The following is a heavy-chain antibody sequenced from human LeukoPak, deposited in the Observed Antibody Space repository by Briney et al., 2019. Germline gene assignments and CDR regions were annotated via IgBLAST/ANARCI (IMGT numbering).Heavy chain of an antibody. V-gene: IGHV3-30*07. CDR3: ARAMNSGTDYFDY. J-gene: IGHJ4*02. CDR1: GFTFSSYA. D-gene: IGHD3-10*01. Sequence: GGSLRLSCAASGFTFSSYAMHWVRQAPGKGLEWVAVISYDGSNTYNADSVKGRFTISRDNSKNTLYLQMNSLRAEDTAVYYCARAMNSGTDYFDYWGQGTLVTVSS. CDR2: ISYDGSNT.